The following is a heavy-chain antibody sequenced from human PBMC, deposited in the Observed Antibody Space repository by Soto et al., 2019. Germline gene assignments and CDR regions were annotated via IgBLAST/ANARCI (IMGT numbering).Heavy chain of an antibody. D-gene: IGHD2-2*01. V-gene: IGHV1-18*01. Sequence: QVQLVQSEAEVRKPGASVKVSCKSSGYRFTSYGFSWVRQAPGQGLGWVGWISAYNGKTDLAQKLQDRVTMTTDTSTTTAYMDLRSLRSDDTAVYYCARVYCSSTSCTPDLSFDHWGHGTLVTVSS. CDR1: GYRFTSYG. CDR3: ARVYCSSTSCTPDLSFDH. J-gene: IGHJ4*01. CDR2: ISAYNGKT.